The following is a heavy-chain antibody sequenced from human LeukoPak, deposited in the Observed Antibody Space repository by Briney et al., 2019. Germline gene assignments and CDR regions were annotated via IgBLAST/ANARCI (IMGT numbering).Heavy chain of an antibody. J-gene: IGHJ4*02. CDR3: ATTADWGYDY. D-gene: IGHD7-27*01. Sequence: GGSLRLSCAASGFTFSSYDMSWVRQAPGKGLEWVSTISNNGGRTFYSDSVKGRFTISRDNSKTTLYLQMNSLRAEDTAVYHSATTADWGYDYWGQGTLVTVSS. CDR1: GFTFSSYD. V-gene: IGHV3-23*01. CDR2: ISNNGGRT.